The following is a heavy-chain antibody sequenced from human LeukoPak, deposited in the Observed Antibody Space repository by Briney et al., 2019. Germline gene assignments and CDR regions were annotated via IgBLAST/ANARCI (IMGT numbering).Heavy chain of an antibody. CDR3: SRALGEFCVGHIVN. D-gene: IGHD3-16*01. V-gene: IGHV3-30*04. CDR1: GFTFRNFA. CDR2: ISYDGSNK. Sequence: PGGSLRLSCAASGFTFRNFAMHWVRQAPGKGLEWVAVISYDGSNKYYADSVKGRFTISRDHSKNTLYLQMNSLRAEDTAMYYCSRALGEFCVGHIVNWGQETLVNGYS. J-gene: IGHJ4*02.